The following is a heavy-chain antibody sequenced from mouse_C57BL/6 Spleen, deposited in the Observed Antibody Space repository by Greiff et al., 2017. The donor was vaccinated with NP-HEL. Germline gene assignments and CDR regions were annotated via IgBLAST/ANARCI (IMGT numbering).Heavy chain of an antibody. J-gene: IGHJ2*01. CDR2: IDPANGNT. V-gene: IGHV14-3*01. CDR1: GFNIKNTY. Sequence: EVQLVESVAELVRPGASVKLSCTASGFNIKNTYMHWVKQRPEQGLEWIGRIDPANGNTKYAPTFQGKATITADTSSNTAYLQLSSLTSEDTAIYYCPMVTTEGYFDYWGQGTTLTVSS. CDR3: PMVTTEGYFDY. D-gene: IGHD2-2*01.